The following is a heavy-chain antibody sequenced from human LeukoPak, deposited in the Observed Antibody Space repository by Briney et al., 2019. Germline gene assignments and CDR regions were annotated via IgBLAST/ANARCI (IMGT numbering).Heavy chain of an antibody. D-gene: IGHD3-16*01. J-gene: IGHJ6*03. CDR3: ARGSVWGGYDDYMDV. V-gene: IGHV1-2*02. Sequence: GASVKVSCKASGYTFTVYYMHWVRQAPGQGLEWMGWINPNSGGTNYAQKFQGRVTMTRDTSISTAYMELSRLRSNDTAVYYCARGSVWGGYDDYMDVWGKGTTVTVSS. CDR2: INPNSGGT. CDR1: GYTFTVYY.